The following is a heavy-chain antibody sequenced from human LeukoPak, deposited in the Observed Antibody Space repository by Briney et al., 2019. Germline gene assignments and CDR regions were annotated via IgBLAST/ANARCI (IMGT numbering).Heavy chain of an antibody. CDR1: GGSISSDSFY. CDR3: ARVDPDSSSTLEVFDY. Sequence: SETLSLTCSVSGGSISSDSFYWGWIRQPPGKGLEWIGSMYYSGSTYYNPSLKSRVTISVDTSRNQFSLKLSSVTAADTAVYYCARVDPDSSSTLEVFDYWGQGTLVTVSS. CDR2: MYYSGST. J-gene: IGHJ4*02. V-gene: IGHV4-39*01. D-gene: IGHD6-6*01.